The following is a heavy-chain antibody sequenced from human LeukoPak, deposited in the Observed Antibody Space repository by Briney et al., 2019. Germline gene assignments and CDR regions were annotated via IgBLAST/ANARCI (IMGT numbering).Heavy chain of an antibody. D-gene: IGHD2-15*01. Sequence: GGSLRLSCSASRFTFSSYAMHWVRQAPGKGLEYVSAISSNGGGTYYADSVKGRFTISRDNSKNTMYLQMSSLRAENTAVKYCVKPRPAGDCIGGSCYSYFDYWGQGTLVTVSS. CDR3: VKPRPAGDCIGGSCYSYFDY. V-gene: IGHV3-64D*09. CDR2: ISSNGGGT. CDR1: RFTFSSYA. J-gene: IGHJ4*02.